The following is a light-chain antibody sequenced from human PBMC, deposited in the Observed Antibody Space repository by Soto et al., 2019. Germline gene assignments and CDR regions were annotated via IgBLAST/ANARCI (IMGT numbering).Light chain of an antibody. V-gene: IGKV1-5*01. Sequence: DIQMTPSPSTPSASVGARVTITFRASQSISRWLAWYQQKPGKAPKLLIYDVSSLESGVPSRFSGSGSGTEFTLTISSLQPDDVATYYCQQYNTFWTFGQGTRLEIK. J-gene: IGKJ5*01. CDR2: DVS. CDR3: QQYNTFWT. CDR1: QSISRW.